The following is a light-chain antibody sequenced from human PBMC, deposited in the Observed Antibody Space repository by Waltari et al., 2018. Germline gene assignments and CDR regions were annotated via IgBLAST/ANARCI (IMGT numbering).Light chain of an antibody. CDR2: DVS. Sequence: QSALTQPASVSGSPGQSNTISCTGTSSDVGGYDSVSWYQQPPGKAPKLILYDVSNRPSGVSTRFSGSKSGNTASLTISGLQAEDEADYYCSSYTSSSTLDFGSGTKVTVL. CDR3: SSYTSSSTLD. V-gene: IGLV2-14*03. CDR1: SSDVGGYDS. J-gene: IGLJ1*01.